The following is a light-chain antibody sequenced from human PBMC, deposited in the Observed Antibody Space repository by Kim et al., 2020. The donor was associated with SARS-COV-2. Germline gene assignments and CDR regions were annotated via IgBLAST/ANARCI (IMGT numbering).Light chain of an antibody. Sequence: GERVTISCSGSRSSIGSNYVYWYLRLPRTAHKLLIYTNKQRPSGVPDRFSGSKSGTSASLAIRGLRSEDEADYYCATFDGDLGGPVFGGGTQLTVL. V-gene: IGLV1-47*01. CDR3: ATFDGDLGGPV. CDR2: TNK. CDR1: RSSIGSNY. J-gene: IGLJ3*02.